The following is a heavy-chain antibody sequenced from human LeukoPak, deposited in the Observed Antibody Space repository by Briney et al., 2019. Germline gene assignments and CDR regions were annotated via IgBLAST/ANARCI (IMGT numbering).Heavy chain of an antibody. Sequence: GGSLRLSCVASGFTFSSTWMSWVRQAPGKGLEWVANIKVDGSKKYYVDSVKGRFTISRDNAKNSLYLQMNSLRTDDTAIYYCAKGGDWYEFWGQGTLVTVSS. CDR3: AKGGDWYEF. CDR2: IKVDGSKK. D-gene: IGHD2-15*01. V-gene: IGHV3-7*01. J-gene: IGHJ5*01. CDR1: GFTFSSTW.